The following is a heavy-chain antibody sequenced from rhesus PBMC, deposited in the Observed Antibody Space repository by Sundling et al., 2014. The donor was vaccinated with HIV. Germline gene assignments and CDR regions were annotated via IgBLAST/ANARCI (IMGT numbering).Heavy chain of an antibody. CDR1: GYTFTSLS. CDR3: ARGHRLDS. V-gene: IGHV1-200*01. CDR2: INPINGNS. Sequence: QVQLVQSGAEVKKPGASVKLPCKASGYTFTSLSINWVRQAPGQGLEWMGWINPINGNSGHAQRFQGRVTLTRDTSTSTAYMELSSLRSEDTAVYYCARGHRLDSWGQGVVVTVSS. J-gene: IGHJ6*01.